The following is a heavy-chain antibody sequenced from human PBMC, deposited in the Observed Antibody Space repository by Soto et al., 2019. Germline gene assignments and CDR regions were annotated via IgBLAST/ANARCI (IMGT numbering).Heavy chain of an antibody. CDR1: DGSIDSGAFS. V-gene: IGHV4-30-2*01. CDR3: ARIHWAQSSLDY. Sequence: PSETLSLTCAVSDGSIDSGAFSLSWIRQPPGKGLEWIGYVTHSGTAYSIPSLNGRLTLSVDSSQTQFSLKLTSVTAADSAFYYCARIHWAQSSLDYWGRGILVTVSS. D-gene: IGHD6-19*01. CDR2: VTHSGTA. J-gene: IGHJ4*02.